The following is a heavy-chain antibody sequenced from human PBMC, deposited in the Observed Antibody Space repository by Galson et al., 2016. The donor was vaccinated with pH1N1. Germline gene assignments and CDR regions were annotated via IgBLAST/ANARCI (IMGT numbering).Heavy chain of an antibody. CDR3: ARAEDFSDSFGYYGSSGDY. CDR2: ISSSYNYI. J-gene: IGHJ4*02. CDR1: GFSFSNYS. D-gene: IGHD3-22*01. V-gene: IGHV3-21*01. Sequence: SLRLSCAASGFSFSNYSMNWVRQAPGKGLEWVSSISSSYNYIYYSDSVEGRFTISRDNAKNSLFLQMNSLRAEDTAVYYCARAEDFSDSFGYYGSSGDYWGQGTLVTVSS.